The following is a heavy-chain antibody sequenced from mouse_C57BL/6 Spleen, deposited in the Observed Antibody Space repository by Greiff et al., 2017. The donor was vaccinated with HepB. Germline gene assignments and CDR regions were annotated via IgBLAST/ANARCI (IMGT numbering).Heavy chain of an antibody. V-gene: IGHV1-19*01. Sequence: EVQLQESGPVLVKPGASVKMSCKASGYTFTDYYMNWVKQSHGKSLEWIGVINPYNGGTSYNQKFKGKATLTVDKSSSTAYMALNSLTSEDSAVYYCAREKLGQGYYFDYWGQGTTLTVSS. J-gene: IGHJ2*01. CDR3: AREKLGQGYYFDY. CDR1: GYTFTDYY. CDR2: INPYNGGT. D-gene: IGHD4-1*01.